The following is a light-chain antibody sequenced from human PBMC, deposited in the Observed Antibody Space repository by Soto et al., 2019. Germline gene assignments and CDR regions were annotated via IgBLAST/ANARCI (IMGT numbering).Light chain of an antibody. CDR3: QQRSNCP. Sequence: EIVLTQSPATLSLSPGERATLSCRASQSVSSYLAWYQQKPGQAPRLLIYDASNRATGIPARFSGSGSGTDFILTISSLEPEDFAVYYCQQRSNCPLGQGTRLEIK. CDR1: QSVSSY. V-gene: IGKV3-11*01. J-gene: IGKJ5*01. CDR2: DAS.